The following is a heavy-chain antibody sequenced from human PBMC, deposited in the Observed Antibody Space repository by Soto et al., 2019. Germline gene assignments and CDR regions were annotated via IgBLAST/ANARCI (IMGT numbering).Heavy chain of an antibody. J-gene: IGHJ4*02. Sequence: EVQLLESGGGLVQPGGSLRLSCAASGFTFSSYAMRWVRQAPVKGLEWVSAISGRGDSTYYSVKGRFTISRDNSKNTLYLQMNSLRAEDTAVYYCARRGSGSDYDYWGQGTRVTVSS. CDR3: ARRGSGSDYDY. CDR2: ISGRGDST. CDR1: GFTFSSYA. V-gene: IGHV3-23*01. D-gene: IGHD1-26*01.